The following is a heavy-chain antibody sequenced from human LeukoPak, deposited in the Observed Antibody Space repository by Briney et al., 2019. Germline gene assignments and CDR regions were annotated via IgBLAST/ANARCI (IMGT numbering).Heavy chain of an antibody. J-gene: IGHJ4*02. D-gene: IGHD3-10*01. CDR3: ARGLRGFGEFPDY. V-gene: IGHV3-21*01. CDR2: ISSSSSSI. Sequence: PGGSLRLSCAASGFTFSSYSMNWVRQAPGKGLEWVSSISSSSSSIYYADSVKGRFTISRDNAKNSLYLQMNSLRAEDTAVYYCARGLRGFGEFPDYWGQGTLVTVSS. CDR1: GFTFSSYS.